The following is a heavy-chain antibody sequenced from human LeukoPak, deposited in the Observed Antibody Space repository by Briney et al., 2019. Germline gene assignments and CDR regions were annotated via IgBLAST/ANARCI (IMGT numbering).Heavy chain of an antibody. D-gene: IGHD3-16*01. Sequence: PGRSLRLSCVASGFTFTDCGMHCVRQAPGKGLEWVAVISYDGSSEYYADSVKGRFTISRDDSKNTVYLQMNSLRAEDTAVFYCAKPPWRSYEGPTFWGKGTLVTVSS. J-gene: IGHJ4*02. CDR1: GFTFTDCG. CDR2: ISYDGSSE. V-gene: IGHV3-30*18. CDR3: AKPPWRSYEGPTF.